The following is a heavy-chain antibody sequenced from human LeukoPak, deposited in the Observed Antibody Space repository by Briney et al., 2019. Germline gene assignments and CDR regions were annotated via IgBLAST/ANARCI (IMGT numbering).Heavy chain of an antibody. CDR3: AKDSYDYVWGSYRPLAAYYFDY. CDR1: GFTFSSYA. D-gene: IGHD3-16*02. V-gene: IGHV3-23*01. CDR2: ISGSGGST. J-gene: IGHJ4*02. Sequence: PGGSLRPSCAASGFTFSSYAMSWVRQAPGKGLEWVSAISGSGGSTYYADSVKGRFTISRDNSKNTLYLQMNSLRAEDTAVYYCAKDSYDYVWGSYRPLAAYYFDYWGQGTLVTVSS.